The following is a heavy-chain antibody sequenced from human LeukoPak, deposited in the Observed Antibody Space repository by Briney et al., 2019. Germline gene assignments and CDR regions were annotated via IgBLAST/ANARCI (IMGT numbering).Heavy chain of an antibody. D-gene: IGHD2-15*01. V-gene: IGHV3-74*03. CDR3: ARAATSETIDH. Sequence: GGSLRLSCAASGFTFSSYWMHWVRQAPGKGLVWVSRINLDGSITAYADSVKGRFTISRDNAKNTLYLQMNSLRAEDTAVYYCARAATSETIDHWGQGTLVTVSS. CDR1: GFTFSSYW. J-gene: IGHJ4*02. CDR2: INLDGSIT.